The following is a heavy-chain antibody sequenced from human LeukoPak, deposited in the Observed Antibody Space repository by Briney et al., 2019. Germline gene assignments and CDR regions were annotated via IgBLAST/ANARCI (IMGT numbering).Heavy chain of an antibody. CDR1: GFTFSSYA. J-gene: IGHJ4*02. Sequence: GGSLRLSCAASGFTFSSYAMSWVRQAPGKGLEWVSAISGSGGGTYYADSVKGRFTISRDNSKNTLFLQMNSLRAEDTAVYYCAKEYSYGSSYYSDFWGQGTLVTVSS. CDR3: AKEYSYGSSYYSDF. V-gene: IGHV3-23*01. D-gene: IGHD5-18*01. CDR2: ISGSGGGT.